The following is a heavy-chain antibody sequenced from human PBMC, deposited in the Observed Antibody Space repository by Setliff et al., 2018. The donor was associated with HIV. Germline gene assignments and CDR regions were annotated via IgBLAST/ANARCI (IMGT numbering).Heavy chain of an antibody. D-gene: IGHD2-2*01. CDR2: IYYSGST. CDR1: GGSISSGDYY. J-gene: IGHJ3*02. V-gene: IGHV4-30-4*08. Sequence: PSETLSLTCTVSGGSISSGDYYWSWIRQPPGKGLEWIGYIYYSGSTYYNPSLKSRVTISVDTSKNQFSLKLSSVTAADTAVYYCARTIVVVPAAIVPVDAFDIWGQGTMVTVSS. CDR3: ARTIVVVPAAIVPVDAFDI.